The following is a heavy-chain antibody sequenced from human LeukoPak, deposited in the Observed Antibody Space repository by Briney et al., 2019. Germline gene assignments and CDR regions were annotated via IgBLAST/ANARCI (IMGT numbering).Heavy chain of an antibody. J-gene: IGHJ4*02. Sequence: GESLKISCKGSGYSFTSYWIGWVRQMPGKGLEWMGIIYPGDSDTRYSPSFQGQVTISADKSISTAYLQWSSLKASDTAMYYYARSSRGYYDSSGYYFDYWGQGTLVTVSS. V-gene: IGHV5-51*01. CDR3: ARSSRGYYDSSGYYFDY. CDR1: GYSFTSYW. CDR2: IYPGDSDT. D-gene: IGHD3-22*01.